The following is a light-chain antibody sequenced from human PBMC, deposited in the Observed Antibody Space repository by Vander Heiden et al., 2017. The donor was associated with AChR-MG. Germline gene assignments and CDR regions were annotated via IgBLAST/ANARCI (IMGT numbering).Light chain of an antibody. Sequence: QSLLTPPPSASGTPGQRVTISCSGSSSNVGSNTVNWYQQLPGTAPKLLSYSNDQRPSGVPDRFSGSKSGTSASLAISWLQSEDEADYYCAAWDDSLNVHVFGTGTKVTVL. J-gene: IGLJ1*01. CDR2: SND. V-gene: IGLV1-44*01. CDR1: SSNVGSNT. CDR3: AAWDDSLNVHV.